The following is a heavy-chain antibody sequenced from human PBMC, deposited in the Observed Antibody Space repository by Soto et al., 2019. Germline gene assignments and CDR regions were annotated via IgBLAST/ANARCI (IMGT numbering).Heavy chain of an antibody. V-gene: IGHV4-39*01. CDR3: ATIRFGKSSY. Sequence: QLQLQESGPGLVKPSETLSLTCTVSGGSISSSSYYWGWIRQPPGTGLEWIGSFYYSGCSYHNPSLKVRLTISVDTPKNQFSLKLSSVSAADTAVYYCATIRFGKSSYWGQGTLVSVSS. CDR1: GGSISSSSYY. CDR2: FYYSGCS. J-gene: IGHJ4*02. D-gene: IGHD3-10*01.